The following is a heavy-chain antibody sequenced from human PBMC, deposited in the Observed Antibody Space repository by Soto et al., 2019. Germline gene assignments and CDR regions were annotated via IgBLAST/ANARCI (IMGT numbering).Heavy chain of an antibody. V-gene: IGHV3-30*04. D-gene: IGHD3-9*01. CDR1: GFTFSSYA. CDR3: ASDGSYYDVLTEHYFDV. CDR2: ISDDGTNK. Sequence: QVQRVESGGGVVQPGRSLRLSWAASGFTFSSYAMHGVRQAPGKGLEWVAVISDDGTNKDYADSVKGRFTISRDKAKSTLDLQMDSLRPEDTAVYYCASDGSYYDVLTEHYFDVWGQGTLVSVSA. J-gene: IGHJ4*02.